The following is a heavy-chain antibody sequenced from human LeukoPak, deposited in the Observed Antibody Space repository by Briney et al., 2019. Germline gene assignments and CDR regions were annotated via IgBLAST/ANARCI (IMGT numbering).Heavy chain of an antibody. CDR2: ISWNSGSI. J-gene: IGHJ4*02. CDR1: GFTFDDYA. Sequence: GGSLRLSCAASGFTFDDYAMPWVRQAPGKGLEWVSGISWNSGSIGYADPVKGRFTISRDNAKNSLYLQMNSLRAEDTALYYCAKDGKWELLEAYFDYWGQGTLVTVSS. D-gene: IGHD1-26*01. V-gene: IGHV3-9*01. CDR3: AKDGKWELLEAYFDY.